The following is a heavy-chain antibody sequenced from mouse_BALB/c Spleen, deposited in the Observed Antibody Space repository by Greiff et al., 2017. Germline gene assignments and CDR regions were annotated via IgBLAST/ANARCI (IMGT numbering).Heavy chain of an antibody. CDR3: ARWRYDGYYFDY. Sequence: EVNLVESGGGLVKPGGSLKLSCAASGFTFSSYTMSWVRQTPEKRLEWVATISSGGGNTYYPDSVKGRFTISRDNAKNNLYLQMSSLRSEDTALYYCARWRYDGYYFDYWGQGTTLTVSS. V-gene: IGHV5-9*03. J-gene: IGHJ2*01. CDR1: GFTFSSYT. CDR2: ISSGGGNT. D-gene: IGHD2-3*01.